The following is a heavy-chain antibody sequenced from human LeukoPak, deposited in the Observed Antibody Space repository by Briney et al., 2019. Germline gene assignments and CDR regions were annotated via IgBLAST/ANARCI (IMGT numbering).Heavy chain of an antibody. Sequence: SETLSLTCAVSGGSFSGYYWSWIRQPPGKGLEWIGEINHSGSTNYNPSLKSRVTISVDTSKNQFSLKLSSVTAADTAVYYCARGRGLLWFGELLRFDPWGQGTLVTVSS. D-gene: IGHD3-10*01. V-gene: IGHV4-34*01. CDR2: INHSGST. J-gene: IGHJ5*02. CDR3: ARGRGLLWFGELLRFDP. CDR1: GGSFSGYY.